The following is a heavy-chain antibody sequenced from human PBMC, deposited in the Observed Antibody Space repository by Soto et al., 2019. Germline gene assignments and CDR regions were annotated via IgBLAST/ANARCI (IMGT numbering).Heavy chain of an antibody. J-gene: IGHJ6*02. CDR3: AREDDAGGTLHV. V-gene: IGHV4-30-4*08. CDR2: IHHSGSI. CDR1: GGSISSDYYH. Sequence: PSETLSLTCTVSGGSISSDYYHWTWIRQSPERGLEWIGYIHHSGSILYNPSLKSRVTISVDTSKNQFSLHLSSVTAADTAVYFCAREDDAGGTLHVCGQGTTVTVSS. D-gene: IGHD1-1*01.